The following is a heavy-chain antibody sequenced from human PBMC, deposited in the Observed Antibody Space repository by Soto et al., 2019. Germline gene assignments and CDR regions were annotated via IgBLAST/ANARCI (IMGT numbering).Heavy chain of an antibody. CDR1: GYTFTTYG. V-gene: IGHV1-18*01. D-gene: IGHD3-22*01. J-gene: IGHJ5*02. CDR2: SSAYNGNT. CDR3: ARATPDTAVKYYDRSAIWLDP. Sequence: ASVKVSCKAPGYTFTTYGISWVRQAPGQGLEWMGWSSAYNGNTNYAQKFQGRVAMTTDTSTSTAYMELRSLRSDDTAVYYCARATPDTAVKYYDRSAIWLDPWGEGSMVTV.